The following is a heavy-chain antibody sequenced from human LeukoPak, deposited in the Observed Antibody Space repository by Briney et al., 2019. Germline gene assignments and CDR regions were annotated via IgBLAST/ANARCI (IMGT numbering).Heavy chain of an antibody. CDR2: IYGSGDDT. Sequence: ETLSLTCAVYGGSFSGYYWSWIRQAPGKGLEWVSTIYGSGDDTYYADSVKGRFTISRDSSKNTLYLQMSSLRADDTAVYYCAKRGIAEAASFDYWGQGTLVTVSS. J-gene: IGHJ4*02. D-gene: IGHD6-13*01. CDR3: AKRGIAEAASFDY. V-gene: IGHV3-23*01. CDR1: GGSFSGYY.